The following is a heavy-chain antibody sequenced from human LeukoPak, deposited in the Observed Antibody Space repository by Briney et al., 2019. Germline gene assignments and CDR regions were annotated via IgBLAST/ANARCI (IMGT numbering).Heavy chain of an antibody. J-gene: IGHJ5*02. D-gene: IGHD1-1*01. CDR2: INSDGSST. V-gene: IGHV3-74*01. Sequence: PGGSLRLSCAASGFTFSSYWMHWVRQAPGKGLVWVSRINSDGSSTSYADSVKGRFTISRDNAKNTLYLQMNSLRAEDTAVYYCAREHWNDVFVNWFDPWGQGTLVTVSS. CDR3: AREHWNDVFVNWFDP. CDR1: GFTFSSYW.